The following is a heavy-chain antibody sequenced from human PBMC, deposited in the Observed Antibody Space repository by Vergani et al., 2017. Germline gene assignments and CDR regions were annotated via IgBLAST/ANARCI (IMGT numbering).Heavy chain of an antibody. CDR2: ISGSGGST. Sequence: EVQLVESGGGLVKPGGSLRLSCAASGFTFSSYAMSWVRQAPGKGLEWVSAISGSGGSTYYADSVKGRFTISRDNSKNTLYLQMNSLRAEDTAVYYCAKVSEFYGDYVDYYYGMDVWGQGTTVTVSS. CDR1: GFTFSSYA. J-gene: IGHJ6*02. D-gene: IGHD4-17*01. V-gene: IGHV3-23*04. CDR3: AKVSEFYGDYVDYYYGMDV.